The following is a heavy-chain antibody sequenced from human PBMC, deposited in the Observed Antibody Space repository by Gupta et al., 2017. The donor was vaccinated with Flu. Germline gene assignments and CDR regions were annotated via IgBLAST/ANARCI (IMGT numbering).Heavy chain of an antibody. J-gene: IGHJ3*02. Sequence: EVQLVESGGGLVKPGGSLRLSCAASGFTFSNYSMNWVRQAPGKGLEWVSSISSSSSYIYYADSMKGRFTISRDNAKNSLYLQMNSLRAEDTAVYYCARGITAAGLDAFDIWGQGTMVTVS. CDR2: ISSSSSYI. CDR1: GFTFSNYS. D-gene: IGHD6-13*01. CDR3: ARGITAAGLDAFDI. V-gene: IGHV3-21*01.